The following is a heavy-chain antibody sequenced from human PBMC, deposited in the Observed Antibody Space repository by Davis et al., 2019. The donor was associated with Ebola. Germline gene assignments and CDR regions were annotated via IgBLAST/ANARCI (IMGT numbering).Heavy chain of an antibody. D-gene: IGHD3-16*01. CDR1: GFTVSSNY. CDR3: ATSESFFDYAAYFHY. V-gene: IGHV3-66*01. J-gene: IGHJ4*02. Sequence: GESLKISCAASGFTVSSNYMSWVRQAPGKGLEWVSVIYSGGSTYYADSVKGRFTISRDNSKNTLYLQMNSLKAEDTAVYFCATSESFFDYAAYFHYWGQGTLLTVSS. CDR2: IYSGGST.